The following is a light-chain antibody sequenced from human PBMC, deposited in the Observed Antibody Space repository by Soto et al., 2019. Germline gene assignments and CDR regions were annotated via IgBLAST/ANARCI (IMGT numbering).Light chain of an antibody. J-gene: IGKJ2*01. CDR1: QSISTY. CDR3: HHTFTTPYT. CDR2: GAS. V-gene: IGKV1-39*01. Sequence: DIQMTQSPSSLSASVGDRVTITCRASQSISTYLQWYQQRPGQAPQLLIYGASGLQSGVPSRFIGRGSGTESTLTISSLQPEDFARYYCHHTFTTPYTFGQGTKVEIK.